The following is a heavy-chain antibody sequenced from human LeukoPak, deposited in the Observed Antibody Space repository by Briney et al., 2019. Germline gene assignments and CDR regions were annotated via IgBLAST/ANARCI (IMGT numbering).Heavy chain of an antibody. Sequence: GGSLRLSCAASGFTFSTYAVTWVRQAPGKGLEWVSAISGSGASTYYADSVKGRFTISRDNSKNTLYLQMKSLRAEDMAVYYCAKDRAIHLVPYYLVPDIWGQGTMVTVSS. CDR2: ISGSGAST. CDR3: AKDRAIHLVPYYLVPDI. D-gene: IGHD5-18*01. CDR1: GFTFSTYA. J-gene: IGHJ3*02. V-gene: IGHV3-23*01.